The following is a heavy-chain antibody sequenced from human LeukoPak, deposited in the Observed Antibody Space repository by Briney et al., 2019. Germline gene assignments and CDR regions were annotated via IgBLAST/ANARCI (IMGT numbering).Heavy chain of an antibody. CDR3: ARLVQLWLGPDY. CDR2: IYYSGST. J-gene: IGHJ4*02. Sequence: SETLSLTCTASGDSISSYYWSWIRQPPGKGLEWIGDIYYSGSTNYNPSLKSRVSISVDTSKNQISLKLSSVTAADTAVYYCARLVQLWLGPDYWGQGTLVIVSS. CDR1: GDSISSYY. D-gene: IGHD5-18*01. V-gene: IGHV4-59*08.